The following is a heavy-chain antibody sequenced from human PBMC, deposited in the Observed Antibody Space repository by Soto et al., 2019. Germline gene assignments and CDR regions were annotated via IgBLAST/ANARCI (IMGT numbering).Heavy chain of an antibody. J-gene: IGHJ5*02. CDR1: GFTFSHYI. V-gene: IGHV3-30*18. CDR3: AKDGCPDGICYVRDHWFDP. CDR2: IRDDGKKT. Sequence: GGSLRLSCAASGFTFSHYIYHWVRQAPGKGLQWVAVIRDDGKKTNYATSVRGRFTITRDNSKNTVFLKMNSLREEDTAVYYCAKDGCPDGICYVRDHWFDPWGQGAQVTVSS. D-gene: IGHD2-8*01.